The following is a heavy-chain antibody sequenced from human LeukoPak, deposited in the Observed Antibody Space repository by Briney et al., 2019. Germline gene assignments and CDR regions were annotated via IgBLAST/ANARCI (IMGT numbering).Heavy chain of an antibody. CDR1: GFTFSSYE. V-gene: IGHV3-48*03. J-gene: IGHJ4*02. Sequence: GGSLRLSCAASGFTFSSYEMNWVRQAPGKGLEWVSYISSSGRSILYADSVKGRFTVSRDNAKNSLYLQMNNLRAEDTAVYYCGREIPSGSYAPDYWGQGILVIVSS. CDR3: GREIPSGSYAPDY. CDR2: ISSSGRSI. D-gene: IGHD1-26*01.